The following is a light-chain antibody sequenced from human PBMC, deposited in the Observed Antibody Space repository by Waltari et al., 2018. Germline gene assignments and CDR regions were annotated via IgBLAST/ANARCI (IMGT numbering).Light chain of an antibody. V-gene: IGLV2-8*01. CDR2: EVS. Sequence: QSALTQPPSASGSPGQSITISCTGTSSHVGGYDYVSWYQQHPGKAPKLMIYEVSKRPSGVPDRFSGSKSGNTASLTVSGLQAEDEADYYCSSYAGSNNAVFGGGTHLTVL. CDR1: SSHVGGYDY. J-gene: IGLJ7*01. CDR3: SSYAGSNNAV.